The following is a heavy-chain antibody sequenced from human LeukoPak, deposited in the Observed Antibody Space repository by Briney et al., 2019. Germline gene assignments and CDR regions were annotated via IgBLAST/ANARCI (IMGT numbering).Heavy chain of an antibody. Sequence: GGSLRLSCAASGFTFSSYAMSWVRQAPGKGLEWVSAISGSGGSTYYAGSVKGRFTISRDNSKNTLYLQMNSLRAEDTAVYYCAKDALGHTVTTRYFDYWGQGTLVTVSS. CDR3: AKDALGHTVTTRYFDY. CDR1: GFTFSSYA. V-gene: IGHV3-23*01. CDR2: ISGSGGST. J-gene: IGHJ4*02. D-gene: IGHD4-17*01.